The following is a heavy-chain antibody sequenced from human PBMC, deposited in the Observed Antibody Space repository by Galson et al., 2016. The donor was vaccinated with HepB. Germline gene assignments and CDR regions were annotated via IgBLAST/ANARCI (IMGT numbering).Heavy chain of an antibody. V-gene: IGHV3-23*01. CDR1: GFTFKGYV. J-gene: IGHJ4*02. Sequence: SLRLSCAASGFTFKGYVMSWVRQAPGKGLEWVSIISGSGYNTNYADSVKGRFTISRDNANLYLQMNSLRVEDTAVYYCARDMAMIRGIISPFDYWGQGTLVTVSS. CDR2: ISGSGYNT. D-gene: IGHD3-10*01. CDR3: ARDMAMIRGIISPFDY.